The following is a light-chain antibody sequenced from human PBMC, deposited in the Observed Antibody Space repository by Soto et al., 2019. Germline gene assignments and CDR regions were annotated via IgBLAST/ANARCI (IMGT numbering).Light chain of an antibody. CDR3: QQYGSSGT. J-gene: IGKJ1*01. V-gene: IGKV3-20*01. CDR1: QSISGNY. Sequence: VVLTQSHGTLSLSPGERVTLSCLASQSISGNYLAWYQHKPGQAPRLLIYGASSRATGIPDRFSGSGSGTDFTLTISRLEPEDFAVYYCQQYGSSGTFGQGTKVDI. CDR2: GAS.